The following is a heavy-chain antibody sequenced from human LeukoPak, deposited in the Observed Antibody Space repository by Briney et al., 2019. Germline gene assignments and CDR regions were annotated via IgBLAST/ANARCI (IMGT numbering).Heavy chain of an antibody. CDR1: GFTFSSYG. CDR3: AKDLAYYYDSSGYYGIDAFDI. J-gene: IGHJ3*02. Sequence: QSGGSLRLSCAASGFTFSSYGMHWVRQAPGKGLEWVAFIRYDGSNKYYADSVKGRFTISRDNSKNTLYLQMNSLRAEDTAVYYCAKDLAYYYDSSGYYGIDAFDIWGQGTMVTVSS. CDR2: IRYDGSNK. V-gene: IGHV3-30*02. D-gene: IGHD3-22*01.